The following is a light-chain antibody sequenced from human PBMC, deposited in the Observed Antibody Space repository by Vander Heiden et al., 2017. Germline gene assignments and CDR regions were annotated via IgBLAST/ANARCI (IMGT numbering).Light chain of an antibody. Sequence: EIVLTQYPGTLSLSPGERATLSCRASQSVSSSYLAWYQQKPGQAPRLLIYGASSRATSIPDRFSGSGSGTDFTLTISRLEPEDFAVYYCQQYGSSPPITFGQGIRLEI. CDR1: QSVSSSY. V-gene: IGKV3-20*01. J-gene: IGKJ5*01. CDR3: QQYGSSPPIT. CDR2: GAS.